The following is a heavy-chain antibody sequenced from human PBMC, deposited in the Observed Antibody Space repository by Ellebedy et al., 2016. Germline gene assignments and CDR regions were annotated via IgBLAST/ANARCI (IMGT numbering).Heavy chain of an antibody. D-gene: IGHD3-10*01. V-gene: IGHV4-59*12. CDR3: ARDGRSGVGSGSYLGGMDV. CDR1: GGSISSYY. J-gene: IGHJ6*02. Sequence: SETLSLTCTVSGGSISSYYWSWIRQPPGKGLEWIGYIYYSGSTNYNPSLKSRVTISVDTSKNQFSLKLSSVTAADTAVYYCARDGRSGVGSGSYLGGMDVWGQGTTVTVSS. CDR2: IYYSGST.